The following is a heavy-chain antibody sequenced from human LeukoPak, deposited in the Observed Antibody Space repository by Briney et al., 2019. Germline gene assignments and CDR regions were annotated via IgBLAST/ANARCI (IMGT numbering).Heavy chain of an antibody. CDR3: ARRYDSGSYHLPH. Sequence: ASVKVPCKASGYTFTSYDINWVRQAAGQGLEWMGWMNTNSGNTGYAQKFQGRITMARNTSISTAYMELSSLTSEDTAVYFCARRYDSGSYHLPHWGQGTLVTVSS. D-gene: IGHD3-10*01. CDR2: MNTNSGNT. CDR1: GYTFTSYD. V-gene: IGHV1-8*01. J-gene: IGHJ4*02.